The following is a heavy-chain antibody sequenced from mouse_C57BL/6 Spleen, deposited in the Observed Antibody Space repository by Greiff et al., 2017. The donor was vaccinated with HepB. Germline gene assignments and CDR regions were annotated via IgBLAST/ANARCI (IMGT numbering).Heavy chain of an antibody. V-gene: IGHV1-80*01. CDR2: IYPGDGDT. CDR3: ASYDYDAWFAY. J-gene: IGHJ3*01. Sequence: VKVVESGAELVKPGASVKISCKASGYAFSSYWMNWVKQRPGKGLEWIGQIYPGDGDTNYNGKFKGKATLTADKSSSTAYMQLSSLTSEDSAVYFCASYDYDAWFAYWGQGTLVTVSA. CDR1: GYAFSSYW. D-gene: IGHD2-4*01.